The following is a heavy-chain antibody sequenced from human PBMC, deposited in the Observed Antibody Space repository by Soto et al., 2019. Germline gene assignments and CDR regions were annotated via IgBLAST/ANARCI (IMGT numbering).Heavy chain of an antibody. Sequence: SLRLSWAASGFTFSSYGMHWVRQAPGKGLEWVAVISYDGSNKYYADSVKGRFTISRDNSKNTLYLQMNSLRAEDTAVYYCAKPAYYYDSSGSPPDYWGQGTLVTVSS. CDR1: GFTFSSYG. CDR2: ISYDGSNK. CDR3: AKPAYYYDSSGSPPDY. J-gene: IGHJ4*02. V-gene: IGHV3-30*18. D-gene: IGHD3-22*01.